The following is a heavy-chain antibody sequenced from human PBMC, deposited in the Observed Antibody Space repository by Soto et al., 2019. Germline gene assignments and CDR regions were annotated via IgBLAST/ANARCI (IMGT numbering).Heavy chain of an antibody. CDR3: ARARTRFDLFDY. Sequence: ASVKVSCKVSGYTLTELSMHWVRQAPGKGLEWMGGFDPEDGETIYAQKFQGRVTMTEDTSTDTAYMELSSLRSEDTAPYYCARARTRFDLFDYWGQGTLVTVSS. D-gene: IGHD2-21*01. V-gene: IGHV1-24*01. CDR2: FDPEDGET. J-gene: IGHJ4*02. CDR1: GYTLTELS.